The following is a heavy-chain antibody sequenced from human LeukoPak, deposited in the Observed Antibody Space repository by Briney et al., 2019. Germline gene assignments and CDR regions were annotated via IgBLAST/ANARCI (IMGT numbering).Heavy chain of an antibody. Sequence: PGGSLRLSCAASGFTVSRNYMRWVRQAPGKGLECVSVIYSDSRTYYADSVKGRFTISRDNSKNTLYLQMNSLRAEDTAVYYCAKGGSYQPYYYYYMDVWGKGTTVTVSS. D-gene: IGHD1-26*01. CDR2: IYSDSRT. J-gene: IGHJ6*03. V-gene: IGHV3-53*01. CDR1: GFTVSRNY. CDR3: AKGGSYQPYYYYYMDV.